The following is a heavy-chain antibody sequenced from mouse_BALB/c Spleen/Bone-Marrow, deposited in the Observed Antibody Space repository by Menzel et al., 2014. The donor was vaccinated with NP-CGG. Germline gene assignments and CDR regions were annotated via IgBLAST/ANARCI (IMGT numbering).Heavy chain of an antibody. V-gene: IGHV1-69*02. J-gene: IGHJ4*01. CDR3: TRRDRYDFYGVDY. CDR2: IYPSDSYS. CDR1: GYTFTNYW. Sequence: QVQLQQSGAELVRPGASVKVSCKASGYTFTNYWINWVRQRPGQGLEWIGNIYPSDSYSNYNQKFKDKATLTVDKSSSTAYMQLSSPTSEDSAVYYCTRRDRYDFYGVDYWRQGTSVTVSS. D-gene: IGHD1-1*02.